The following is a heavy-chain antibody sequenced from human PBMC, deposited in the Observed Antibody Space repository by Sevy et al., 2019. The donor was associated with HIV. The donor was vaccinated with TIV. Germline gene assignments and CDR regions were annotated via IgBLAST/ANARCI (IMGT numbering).Heavy chain of an antibody. D-gene: IGHD3-10*01. V-gene: IGHV4-61*01. CDR2: IYYSGST. J-gene: IGHJ6*02. CDR1: GGSVSSGSYY. Sequence: KQSQTLSLTCTVSGGSVSSGSYYWSWIRQPPGKGLEWIGYIYYSGSTNYNPSLKSRVTISVDTSKNQFSLKLSSVTAADTAVYYCARGQGDGSGSLWVKAYYYYGMDVWGQGTTVTVSS. CDR3: ARGQGDGSGSLWVKAYYYYGMDV.